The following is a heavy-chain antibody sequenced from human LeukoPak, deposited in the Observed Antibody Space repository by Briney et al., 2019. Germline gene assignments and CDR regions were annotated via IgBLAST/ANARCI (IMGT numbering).Heavy chain of an antibody. CDR2: ISSSTSYI. CDR1: GFTFSSYS. Sequence: GGSLRLSCAASGFTFSSYSMNWVRQAPGKGLEWVSSISSSTSYIYYVDSVKGRFTISRDNAENSLYLQMNSLRDEDTAVYYCARALRSGYDYWGQGTLVTVSS. D-gene: IGHD5-12*01. J-gene: IGHJ4*02. V-gene: IGHV3-21*01. CDR3: ARALRSGYDY.